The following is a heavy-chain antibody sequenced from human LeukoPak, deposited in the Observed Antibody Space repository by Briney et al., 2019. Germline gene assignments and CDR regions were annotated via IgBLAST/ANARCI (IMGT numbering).Heavy chain of an antibody. J-gene: IGHJ4*02. CDR3: ARFGSGDYFDS. CDR2: IYPGDSDT. V-gene: IGHV5-51*01. Sequence: GEPLKISCQGSGYNFTSYWIAWVRQMPGKGLEWMGIIYPGDSDTRYSPSFQGQVTISADKSISTAYLQWSSLKASDTAMYYCARFGSGDYFDSWGQGTLVTVSS. D-gene: IGHD3-3*01. CDR1: GYNFTSYW.